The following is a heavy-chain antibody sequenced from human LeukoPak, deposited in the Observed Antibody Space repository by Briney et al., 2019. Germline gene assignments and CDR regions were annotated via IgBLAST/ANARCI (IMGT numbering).Heavy chain of an antibody. J-gene: IGHJ3*02. CDR3: ARGQRYFVPFDI. Sequence: GASVKVSCKASGYTFTGYLMHWVRQAPGQGLEWMGWIDPNSGGTNYAQKFQGRVTMTRDTSINTAFMELSRLRSDDSAVYYCARGQRYFVPFDIWGQGTMVTVSS. CDR1: GYTFTGYL. V-gene: IGHV1-2*02. CDR2: IDPNSGGT. D-gene: IGHD3-9*01.